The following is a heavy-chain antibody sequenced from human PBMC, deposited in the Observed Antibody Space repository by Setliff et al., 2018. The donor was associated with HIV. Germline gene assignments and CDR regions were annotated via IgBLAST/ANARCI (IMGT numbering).Heavy chain of an antibody. CDR2: ISGSGGST. CDR3: AKDSSTTVTPNWFDP. D-gene: IGHD4-17*01. J-gene: IGHJ5*02. CDR1: GFTFNNYA. Sequence: GSLRLSCVVSGFTFNNYAMTWVRQAPGKGLEWVSAISGSGGSTYFADSVKGRFIISRDNSKNTLYLQMNSLRAEDTAVYFCAKDSSTTVTPNWFDPWGQGTLVTVSS. V-gene: IGHV3-23*01.